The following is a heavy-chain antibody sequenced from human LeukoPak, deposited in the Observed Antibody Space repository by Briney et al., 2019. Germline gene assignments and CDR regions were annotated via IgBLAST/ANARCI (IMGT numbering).Heavy chain of an antibody. CDR2: LYSAGNT. Sequence: PGGSLRLSCAASGFTVSSNYMNWVHQAPGKGLEWVSVLYSAGNTFYADSVKGRFTISRDNAKNSLYLQMDSLRAEDTALYYCARASITSPFYFDYWGQGTLVTVSS. CDR1: GFTVSSNY. V-gene: IGHV3-53*01. CDR3: ARASITSPFYFDY. J-gene: IGHJ4*02. D-gene: IGHD2-2*01.